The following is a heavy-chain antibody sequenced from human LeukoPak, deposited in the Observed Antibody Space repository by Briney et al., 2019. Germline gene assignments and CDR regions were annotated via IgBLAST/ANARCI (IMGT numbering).Heavy chain of an antibody. J-gene: IGHJ4*02. CDR3: ARDLSYSSGWYLFDY. Sequence: PGGSLRLSCAASGFTFSSHWMHWVRHAPGKGLVWVSRINSDGSSTSYADSVKGRFTTSRDNAKNTLYLQMNSLRAEDTSVYYCARDLSYSSGWYLFDYWGQGTLVTVSS. CDR1: GFTFSSHW. D-gene: IGHD6-19*01. CDR2: INSDGSST. V-gene: IGHV3-74*01.